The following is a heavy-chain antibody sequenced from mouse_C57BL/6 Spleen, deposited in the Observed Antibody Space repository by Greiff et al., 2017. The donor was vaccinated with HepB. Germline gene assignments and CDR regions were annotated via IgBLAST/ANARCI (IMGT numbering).Heavy chain of an antibody. D-gene: IGHD1-1*01. J-gene: IGHJ3*01. Sequence: EVQLVESGGGLVQPKGSLKLSCAASGFSFNTYAMNWVRQAPGKGLEWVARIRSKSNNYATYYADSVKDRFTISRDDSESMLYLQMNNLKTEDTAMYYCVRRGDYGDWFAYWGQGTLVTVSA. CDR1: GFSFNTYA. CDR3: VRRGDYGDWFAY. V-gene: IGHV10-1*01. CDR2: IRSKSNNYAT.